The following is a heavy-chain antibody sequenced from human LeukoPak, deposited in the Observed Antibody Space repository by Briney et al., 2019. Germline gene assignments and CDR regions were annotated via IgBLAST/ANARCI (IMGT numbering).Heavy chain of an antibody. CDR1: RFTFSSYA. V-gene: IGHV3-23*01. CDR2: ISGRGDST. D-gene: IGHD1-1*01. CDR3: ARDPVPATARHFDY. Sequence: GGSLRLSCAASRFTFSSYAMSWVRQAPGKGLEWVSTISGRGDSTYYADSVKGRFTISRDNSKNTLYLQMNSLRGEDTGVYYCARDPVPATARHFDYWGQGALVTVSS. J-gene: IGHJ4*02.